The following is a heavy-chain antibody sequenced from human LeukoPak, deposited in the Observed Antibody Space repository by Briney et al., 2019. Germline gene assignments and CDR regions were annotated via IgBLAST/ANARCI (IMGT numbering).Heavy chain of an antibody. Sequence: SETLSLTCTVSGGSISSSSYYWGWIRQPPGKGLEWIGSIYYSGSTYYNPSLKSRVTISVDTSKNQFSLKLSSVTAADTAVYYCAGHYLHRLDYYGSGSYRMDVWGQGTTVTVSS. J-gene: IGHJ6*02. CDR1: GGSISSSSYY. V-gene: IGHV4-39*01. D-gene: IGHD3-10*01. CDR2: IYYSGST. CDR3: AGHYLHRLDYYGSGSYRMDV.